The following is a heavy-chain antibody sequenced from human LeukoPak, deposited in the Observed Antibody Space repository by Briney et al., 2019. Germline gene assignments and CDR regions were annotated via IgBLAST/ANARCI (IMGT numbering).Heavy chain of an antibody. CDR1: GGTFSSYA. V-gene: IGHV1-69*13. D-gene: IGHD6-19*01. J-gene: IGHJ4*02. CDR2: IIPIFGTA. Sequence: SVKVSCKASGGTFSSYAISWVRQAPGQGLEWMGGIIPIFGTANYAQKFQGRVTITADESTSTAYMELSSLRSEDTAVYYCARVEVLGIAVAGTIDYWGQGTLVTVSS. CDR3: ARVEVLGIAVAGTIDY.